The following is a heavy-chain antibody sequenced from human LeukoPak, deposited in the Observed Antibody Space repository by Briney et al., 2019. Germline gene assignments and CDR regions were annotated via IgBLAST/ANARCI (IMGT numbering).Heavy chain of an antibody. V-gene: IGHV3-48*04. Sequence: GGSLRLSCAASGFTFSSYNMNWVRQAPGKGLEWVSYISGRGNTIKYADSVKGRFTISRDNGKNSLYLHMSSLRAEDTAVYYCARDPPALEDFDYWGRGTQVTVSS. CDR3: ARDPPALEDFDY. CDR2: ISGRGNTI. CDR1: GFTFSSYN. J-gene: IGHJ4*02.